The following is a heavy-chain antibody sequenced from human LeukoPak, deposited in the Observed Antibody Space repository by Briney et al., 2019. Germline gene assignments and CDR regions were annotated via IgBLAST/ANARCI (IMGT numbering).Heavy chain of an antibody. Sequence: PGGSLRLSCAASGFTFSSYSMNWVRQAPGKGLEGVSSISSSSSYIYYADSVKGRFTIYRDNAKNSLYLQMNSLRAEDTAVYYCASPRGGDYGDYWGQGTLVTVSS. D-gene: IGHD3-16*01. CDR1: GFTFSSYS. V-gene: IGHV3-21*01. CDR2: ISSSSSYI. CDR3: ASPRGGDYGDY. J-gene: IGHJ4*02.